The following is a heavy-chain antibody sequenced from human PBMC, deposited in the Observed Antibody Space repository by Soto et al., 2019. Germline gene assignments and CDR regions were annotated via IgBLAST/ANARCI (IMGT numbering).Heavy chain of an antibody. CDR3: ARRHTSSLSLGY. J-gene: IGHJ4*02. D-gene: IGHD6-13*01. CDR1: GFIFSSYG. V-gene: IGHV3-33*01. CDR2: IWYDGSNK. Sequence: GGSLRLSCAASGFIFSSYGMHWVRQAPGKGLEWVAVIWYDGSNKYYADSVKGRFTISRDNSKNTLYLQMNSLRAEDTAVYYCARRHTSSLSLGYWGQGTLVTVSS.